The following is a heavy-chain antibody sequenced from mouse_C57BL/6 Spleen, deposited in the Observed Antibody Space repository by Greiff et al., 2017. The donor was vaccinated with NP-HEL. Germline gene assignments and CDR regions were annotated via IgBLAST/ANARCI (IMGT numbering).Heavy chain of an antibody. Sequence: QVQLQQPGAELVRPGSSVKLSCKASGYTFTSYWMDWVKQRHGQGLDWIGHIYPSDSETHYNQKFKDKATFTVDNSSSTAYMQLSSLTSEDSAFYYCARHCGSSYYFDYWGQVTTLTVSS. CDR3: ARHCGSSYYFDY. J-gene: IGHJ2*01. V-gene: IGHV1-61*01. CDR2: IYPSDSET. CDR1: GYTFTSYW. D-gene: IGHD1-1*01.